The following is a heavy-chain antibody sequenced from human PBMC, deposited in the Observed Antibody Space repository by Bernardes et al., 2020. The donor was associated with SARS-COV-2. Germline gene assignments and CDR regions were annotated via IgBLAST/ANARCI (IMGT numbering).Heavy chain of an antibody. CDR3: AREAGDSSSSLDP. D-gene: IGHD6-6*01. CDR1: AYSISSGYY. V-gene: IGHV4-38-2*02. Sequence: SETLSLTCAISAYSISSGYYWGWIRQPPGKGLEWIGSISHTGSTYYNPSLKSRVTISVDTSKNHLSLTVSSVTAADTAVYYCAREAGDSSSSLDPWGKGALVTVSS. CDR2: ISHTGST. J-gene: IGHJ5*02.